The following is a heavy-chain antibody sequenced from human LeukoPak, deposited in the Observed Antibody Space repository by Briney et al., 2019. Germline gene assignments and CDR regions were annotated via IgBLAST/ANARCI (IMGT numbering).Heavy chain of an antibody. CDR3: ARLHSTGYFYHDY. J-gene: IGHJ4*02. CDR2: IYPGDSDT. Sequence: GESLKISCKASGDSFTTYWIGWVRQMPGKGLEWMGIIYPGDSDTRYSPSFQGHVTISADKSISTAYLQWRSLKASDTAMYYCARLHSTGYFYHDYWGQGTLVTVSS. CDR1: GDSFTTYW. V-gene: IGHV5-51*01. D-gene: IGHD3-22*01.